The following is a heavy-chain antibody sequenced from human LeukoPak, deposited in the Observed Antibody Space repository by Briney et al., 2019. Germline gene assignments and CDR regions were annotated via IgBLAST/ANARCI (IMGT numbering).Heavy chain of an antibody. CDR1: GFTFSSYS. J-gene: IGHJ4*02. CDR2: ISSSSSYI. D-gene: IGHD3-22*01. V-gene: IGHV3-21*01. Sequence: GGSLRLSCAASGFTFSSYSMNWVRQAPGKGLEWFSSISSSSSYIYYADSVKGRFTISRDNAKNSLYLQMNSLRAEDTAVYYCARGNYDSSGYYRNSMYYFDYWGQGTLVTVSS. CDR3: ARGNYDSSGYYRNSMYYFDY.